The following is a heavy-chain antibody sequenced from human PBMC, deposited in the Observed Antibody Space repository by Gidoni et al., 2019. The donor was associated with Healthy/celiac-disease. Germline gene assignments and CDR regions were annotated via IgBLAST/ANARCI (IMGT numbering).Heavy chain of an antibody. CDR1: GFTFSSYS. CDR3: ARVKRDGYSLFDY. D-gene: IGHD5-18*01. CDR2: SSSSSSYI. J-gene: IGHJ4*02. Sequence: EVQLVESGGGLVKPGGSLRLSCAASGFTFSSYSMNWVLQAPGKGLEWVSSSSSSSSYIYYADSVKGRFTISRDNAKNSLYLQMNSLRAEDTAVYYCARVKRDGYSLFDYWGQGTLVTVSS. V-gene: IGHV3-21*01.